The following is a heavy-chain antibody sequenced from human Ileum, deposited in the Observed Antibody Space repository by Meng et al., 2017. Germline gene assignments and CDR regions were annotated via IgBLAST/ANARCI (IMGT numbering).Heavy chain of an antibody. D-gene: IGHD3-16*01. V-gene: IGHV4-34*01. CDR2: INHSGST. CDR1: GGSFSGYY. J-gene: IGHJ4*02. Sequence: QGPLQPMRAGLFKPSETLSLTCAFYGGSFSGYYWDWIRQPPGKGLEWIGEINHSGSTNYNPSLKSRVTISVDTSKNQFSLKLSSVTAADTAVYYCARGGGRYGPDFDYWGQGTLVTVSS. CDR3: ARGGGRYGPDFDY.